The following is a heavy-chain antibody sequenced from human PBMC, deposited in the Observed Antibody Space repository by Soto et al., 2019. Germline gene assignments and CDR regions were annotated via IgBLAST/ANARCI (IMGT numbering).Heavy chain of an antibody. J-gene: IGHJ6*02. CDR3: AKRYCSSTSCYHDYYYYGMDV. CDR1: GFTFSSYA. D-gene: IGHD2-2*01. V-gene: IGHV3-23*01. Sequence: GGSLRLSCAASGFTFSSYAMSWVRQAPGKGLEWVSAISGSGGSTYYADSVKGRFTISRDNSKNTLYLQMNSLRAEDTAVYYCAKRYCSSTSCYHDYYYYGMDVWGQGTTVTVSS. CDR2: ISGSGGST.